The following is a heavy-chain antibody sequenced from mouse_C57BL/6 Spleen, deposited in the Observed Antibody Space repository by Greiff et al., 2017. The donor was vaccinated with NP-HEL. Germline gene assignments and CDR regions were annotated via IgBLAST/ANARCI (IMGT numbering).Heavy chain of an antibody. V-gene: IGHV5-17*01. CDR1: GFTFSDYG. J-gene: IGHJ4*01. CDR3: ARTRGHYYYAMDY. Sequence: EVKLVESGGGLVKPGGSLKLSCAASGFTFSDYGMHWVRQAPEKGLEWVAYISSGSSTIYYADTVKGRFTISRDNAKNTLFLQMTSLRSEDTAMYYCARTRGHYYYAMDYWGQGTSVTVSS. CDR2: ISSGSSTI. D-gene: IGHD1-1*02.